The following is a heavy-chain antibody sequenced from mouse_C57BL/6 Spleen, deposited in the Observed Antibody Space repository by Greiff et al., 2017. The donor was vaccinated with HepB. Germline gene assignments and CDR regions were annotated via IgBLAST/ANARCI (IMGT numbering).Heavy chain of an antibody. J-gene: IGHJ4*01. CDR2: IWSGGST. D-gene: IGHD2-4*01. V-gene: IGHV2-2*01. CDR3: ARKDDYDVYAMDY. CDR1: GFSLTSYG. Sequence: VMLVESGPGLVQPSQRLSITCTVSGFSLTSYGVHWVRQSPGKGLEWLGVIWSGGSTDYNAAFISRLSISKDNSKSQVFFKMNSLQADDTAIYYCARKDDYDVYAMDYWGQGTSVTVSS.